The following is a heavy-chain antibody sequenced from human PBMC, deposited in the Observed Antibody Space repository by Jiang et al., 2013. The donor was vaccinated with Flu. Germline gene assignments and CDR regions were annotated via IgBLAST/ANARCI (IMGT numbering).Heavy chain of an antibody. CDR3: VRHPIGHGYLRWIDP. D-gene: IGHD3-22*01. CDR1: GYTFTSYW. Sequence: GAEVKKPGESPKISCKGSGYTFTSYWIGWVRQMPGKGLEWMGIIHPGDSDTRYSPSFQGQVTISADNSISTAYLQWSSLKASDTAMYYCVRHPIGHGYLRWIDPWGPGNPDHRLL. J-gene: IGHJ5*02. CDR2: IHPGDSDT. V-gene: IGHV5-51*01.